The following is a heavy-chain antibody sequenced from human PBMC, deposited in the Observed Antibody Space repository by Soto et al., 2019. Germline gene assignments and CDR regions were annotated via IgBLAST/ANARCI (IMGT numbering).Heavy chain of an antibody. D-gene: IGHD2-15*01. CDR2: VSYDGNNQ. Sequence: PGGSLRLSCAASGFTFTPYAMHWVRQAPGKGLEWVAVVSYDGNNQYYADSVKGRFIISRDNSKNTLYLEMNSLRPEDTSVYYCTRDHAPDYYPPSGFDDWGPGTLVTVAS. J-gene: IGHJ4*02. CDR1: GFTFTPYA. CDR3: TRDHAPDYYPPSGFDD. V-gene: IGHV3-30-3*01.